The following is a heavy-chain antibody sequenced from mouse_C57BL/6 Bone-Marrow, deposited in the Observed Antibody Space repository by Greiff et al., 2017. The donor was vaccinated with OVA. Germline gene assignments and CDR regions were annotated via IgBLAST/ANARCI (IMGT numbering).Heavy chain of an antibody. CDR1: GYTFTSYG. CDR2: IYPRSGHT. J-gene: IGHJ4*01. CDR3: ARSIDYDGQYYARDD. D-gene: IGHD2-4*01. Sequence: QVQLQQSGAELARPGASVTLSCKASGYTFTSYGISWVKQRTGQGLEWIGEIYPRSGHTYSNEKFKGKATLTADKSSSTAYMELRSLTSEDSAVDCWARSIDYDGQYYARDDWGQGTSVTVSS. V-gene: IGHV1-81*01.